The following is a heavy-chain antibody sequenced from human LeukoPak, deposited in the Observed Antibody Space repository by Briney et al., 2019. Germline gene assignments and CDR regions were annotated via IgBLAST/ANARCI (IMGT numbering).Heavy chain of an antibody. CDR1: GFTSSNYD. Sequence: GGSLRLSCVASGFTSSNYDMTWVRQAPGKGLEWVSSFGYVDSGTTYADSVEGRFTISKHNSRNTLYLQMNSLRAEDTALYYCERSIPYWYFDLWGRGTLVTVSS. CDR2: FGYVDSGT. V-gene: IGHV3-23*01. J-gene: IGHJ2*01. D-gene: IGHD2-21*01. CDR3: ERSIPYWYFDL.